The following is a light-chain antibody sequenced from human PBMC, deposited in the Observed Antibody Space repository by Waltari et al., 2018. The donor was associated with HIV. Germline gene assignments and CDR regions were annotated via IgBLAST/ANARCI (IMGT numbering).Light chain of an antibody. CDR3: QSADSSRTYVV. V-gene: IGLV3-25*03. Sequence: SYELTQPPSVSVSPGQTARITCSGDALPKQYAYWYQQKPGEAPVLVIYNACGGPSGILERFSGSSSRTTVTLTISGVQPEDGADYYCQSADSSRTYVVFGGGTKLTVL. CDR2: NAC. J-gene: IGLJ2*01. CDR1: ALPKQY.